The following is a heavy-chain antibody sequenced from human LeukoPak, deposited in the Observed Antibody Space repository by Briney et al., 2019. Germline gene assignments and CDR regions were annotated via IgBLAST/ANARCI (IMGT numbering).Heavy chain of an antibody. CDR1: GFTFRNYG. CDR2: IWYDGSNK. V-gene: IGHV3-33*01. CDR3: ARYGSGKTVDY. Sequence: GGSLRLSCAASGFTFRNYGIHWVRQAPGKGLEWVAVIWYDGSNKYYADSVQGRFTISRDNSKNMLDLQMNSPRDEDTAVYYCARYGSGKTVDYWGQGTLVTVSS. D-gene: IGHD3-10*01. J-gene: IGHJ4*02.